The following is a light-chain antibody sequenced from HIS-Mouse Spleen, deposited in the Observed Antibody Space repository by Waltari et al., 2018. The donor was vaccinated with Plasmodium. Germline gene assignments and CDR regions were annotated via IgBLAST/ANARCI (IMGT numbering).Light chain of an antibody. V-gene: IGLV7-43*01. CDR3: LLYYGGAWV. J-gene: IGLJ3*02. CDR2: SKS. Sequence: QTVVTQEPSLTVSPGGTVTLTCASSTGAVTSGYYPNWFQQKPGQAPRALIYSKSNKHSWTPVRFSGSLRGGKAALTLSGVQPEDEAEYYCLLYYGGAWVFGGGTKLTVL. CDR1: TGAVTSGYY.